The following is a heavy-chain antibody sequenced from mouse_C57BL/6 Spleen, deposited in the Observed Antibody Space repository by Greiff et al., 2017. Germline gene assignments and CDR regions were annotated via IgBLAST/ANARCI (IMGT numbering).Heavy chain of an antibody. Sequence: QVHVKQSGAELVRPGASVTLSCKASGYTFTDYEMHWVKQTPVHGLEWIGAIDPETGGTAYNQKFKGKAILTADKSSSTAYMELRSLTSEDSAVYYCTRRITTVVATDYFDYWGQGTTLTVSS. CDR2: IDPETGGT. CDR3: TRRITTVVATDYFDY. V-gene: IGHV1-15*01. CDR1: GYTFTDYE. D-gene: IGHD1-1*01. J-gene: IGHJ2*01.